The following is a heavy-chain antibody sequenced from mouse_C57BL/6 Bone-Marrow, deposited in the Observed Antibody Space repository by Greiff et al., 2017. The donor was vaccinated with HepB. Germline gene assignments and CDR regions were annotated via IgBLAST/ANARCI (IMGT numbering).Heavy chain of an antibody. J-gene: IGHJ1*03. Sequence: VKLQESGAELVRPGASVKLSCKASGYTFTSYGISWVKQRTGQGLEWIGEIYPRSGNTYYNEKFKGKATLTADKSSSTAYMELSSLTSEDSAVYFCATEGWLRRRCFDVWGTGTTVTVSS. CDR3: ATEGWLRRRCFDV. CDR1: GYTFTSYG. V-gene: IGHV1-81*01. D-gene: IGHD2-2*01. CDR2: IYPRSGNT.